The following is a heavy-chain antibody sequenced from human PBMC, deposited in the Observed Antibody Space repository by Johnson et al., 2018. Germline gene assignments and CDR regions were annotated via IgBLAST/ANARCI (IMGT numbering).Heavy chain of an antibody. V-gene: IGHV3-9*01. Sequence: VQLVQSGGGLVQPGRSLRLSCAASGFIFDAYAMHWVRQAPGKVLEWISGISWNSASIGYADSVKGRFTISRDSAKNSLYLQMNSLRAEDTAFYYCAKDIGVMQPHLCRYGMDGWGQGTMVTV. D-gene: IGHD2-21*01. CDR1: GFIFDAYA. CDR2: ISWNSASI. CDR3: AKDIGVMQPHLCRYGMDG. J-gene: IGHJ6*02.